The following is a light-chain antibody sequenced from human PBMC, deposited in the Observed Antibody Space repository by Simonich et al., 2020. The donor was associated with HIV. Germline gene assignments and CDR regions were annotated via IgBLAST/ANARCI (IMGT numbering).Light chain of an antibody. J-gene: IGKJ1*01. V-gene: IGKV4-1*01. CDR2: WAS. CDR3: QQYYTTPPT. Sequence: DIVMTQSPDSLAVSLGERATINCKSSQSVLYSSNNKNYLAWYQQKPGHPPNLLIYWASTRESGVPDPFRASGSGTDFTLTISSLQAEDVAIYYCQQYYTTPPTFGQGTKVEIK. CDR1: QSVLYSSNNKNY.